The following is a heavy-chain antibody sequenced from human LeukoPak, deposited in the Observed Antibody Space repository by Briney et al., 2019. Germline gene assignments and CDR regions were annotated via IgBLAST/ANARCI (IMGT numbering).Heavy chain of an antibody. J-gene: IGHJ4*02. CDR3: ASYCNSTSCYPADFDY. V-gene: IGHV4-38-2*02. Sequence: PSETLSLTCTVSGYSISSGYYWGWIRQPPGKGLEWIGSIYHSGSTYYNPSLKSRVTISVDTSKNQFSLKLSSVTAADTAVYYCASYCNSTSCYPADFDYWGQGTLVTVSS. D-gene: IGHD2-2*01. CDR2: IYHSGST. CDR1: GYSISSGYY.